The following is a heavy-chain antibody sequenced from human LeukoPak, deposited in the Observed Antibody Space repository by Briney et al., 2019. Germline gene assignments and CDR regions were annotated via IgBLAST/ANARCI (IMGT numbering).Heavy chain of an antibody. CDR3: ARDPGYSSSWPQRNYGMDV. CDR2: IYTCGST. Sequence: SETLSLTCTVSGGSISSYYWSWIRQPAGKGLEWIGRIYTCGSTNYNPSLKSRVTMSVDTSRNQFSLKLSSVTAADTAVYYCARDPGYSSSWPQRNYGMDVWGQGTTVTVSS. CDR1: GGSISSYY. D-gene: IGHD6-13*01. V-gene: IGHV4-4*07. J-gene: IGHJ6*02.